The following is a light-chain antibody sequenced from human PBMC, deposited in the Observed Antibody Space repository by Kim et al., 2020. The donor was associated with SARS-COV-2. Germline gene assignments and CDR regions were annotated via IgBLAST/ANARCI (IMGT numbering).Light chain of an antibody. CDR3: SSYTAKNTWL. CDR1: NSDVGRYDY. Sequence: GQSITISCTGSNSDVGRYDYVSWYQQFPGKAPKVIIYDVSKRPAGVPDRFFGFKSGNTAFLTISGLHVEDEAVYHCSSYTAKNTWLFGGGTKVTVL. J-gene: IGLJ6*01. CDR2: DVS. V-gene: IGLV2-14*03.